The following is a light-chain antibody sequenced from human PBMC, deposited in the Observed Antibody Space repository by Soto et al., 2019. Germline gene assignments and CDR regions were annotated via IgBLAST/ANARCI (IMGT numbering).Light chain of an antibody. V-gene: IGKV1-39*01. Sequence: DIQMTQSPSSLSASVGDRVTITCRASQSISSYLNWYQQKPGKAPKLLIYAASSLQSGVPSRFSGSGSGTDFTLTISSLQHEDFATYYCQQSYSTPPLTFGQGTKVDIK. J-gene: IGKJ1*01. CDR2: AAS. CDR3: QQSYSTPPLT. CDR1: QSISSY.